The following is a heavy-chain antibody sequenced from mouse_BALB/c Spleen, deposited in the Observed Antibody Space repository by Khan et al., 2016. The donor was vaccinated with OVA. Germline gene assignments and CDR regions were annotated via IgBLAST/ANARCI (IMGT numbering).Heavy chain of an antibody. CDR2: ISYSGST. CDR3: ARTARIKY. V-gene: IGHV3-2*02. CDR1: GYSITSGYG. J-gene: IGHJ2*01. D-gene: IGHD1-2*01. Sequence: VQLLESGPGLVKPSQSLSLTCTVTGYSITSGYGWNWIRQFPGNKLEWMGYISYSGSTNYNPSLKSRISITRDTSKNPFFLQLNSVTTEDTATYYCARTARIKYWGQGTTLTVSS.